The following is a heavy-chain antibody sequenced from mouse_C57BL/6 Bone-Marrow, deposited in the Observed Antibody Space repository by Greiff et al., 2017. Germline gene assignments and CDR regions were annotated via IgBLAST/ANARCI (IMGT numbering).Heavy chain of an antibody. CDR1: GYTFTSYW. J-gene: IGHJ3*01. D-gene: IGHD1-1*01. V-gene: IGHV1-64*01. Sequence: QVQLQQPGAELVKPGASVKLSCKASGYTFTSYWMHWVKQRPGQGLEWIGMIHPNSGGTNYNAKFKSKATLTVDKSSSTAYLQLSSLTSEDSAVYYCAIGSYGSSYVAYWGQGTLVTVSA. CDR2: IHPNSGGT. CDR3: AIGSYGSSYVAY.